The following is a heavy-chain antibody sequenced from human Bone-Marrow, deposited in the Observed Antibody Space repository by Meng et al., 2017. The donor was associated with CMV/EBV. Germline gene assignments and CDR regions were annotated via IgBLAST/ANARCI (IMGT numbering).Heavy chain of an antibody. J-gene: IGHJ5*02. CDR2: ISWNSGSI. V-gene: IGHV3-9*01. D-gene: IGHD3-16*01. CDR1: GFTFDDYA. Sequence: SLKISCAASGFTFDDYAMHWVRQAPGKGLEWVSGISWNSGSIGYADSVKGRFTISRDNAKNSLYPQMNSLRAEDTAVYYCARDERLRLGELGPWGQGTLVTVSS. CDR3: ARDERLRLGELGP.